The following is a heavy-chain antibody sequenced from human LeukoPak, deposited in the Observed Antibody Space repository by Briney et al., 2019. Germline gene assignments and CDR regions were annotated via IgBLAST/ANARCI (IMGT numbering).Heavy chain of an antibody. V-gene: IGHV3-23*01. Sequence: GGSLRLSCAASGFTFSSYEMNWVRQAPGKGLEWVSAISGSGGSTYYADSVKGRFTISRDNSKNTLYLQMNSLRAEDTAVYYCAKLFVVVPAAPVPYFDYWGQGTLVTVSS. CDR2: ISGSGGST. CDR1: GFTFSSYE. CDR3: AKLFVVVPAAPVPYFDY. J-gene: IGHJ4*02. D-gene: IGHD2-2*01.